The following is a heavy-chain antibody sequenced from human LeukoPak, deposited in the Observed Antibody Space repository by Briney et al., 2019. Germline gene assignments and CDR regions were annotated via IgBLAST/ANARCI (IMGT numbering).Heavy chain of an antibody. V-gene: IGHV1-2*02. CDR2: INPNSGGT. D-gene: IGHD6-19*01. J-gene: IGHJ6*03. CDR1: GYTFTGYY. CDR3: ASEGRIAVAGDYYYYYMDV. Sequence: ASVKVSCKASGYTFTGYYMHWVRQAPGQGLEWMGWINPNSGGTNYAQKFQGRVTMTRDTSTSTVYMELSSLRSEDTAVYYCASEGRIAVAGDYYYYYMDVWGKGTTVTISS.